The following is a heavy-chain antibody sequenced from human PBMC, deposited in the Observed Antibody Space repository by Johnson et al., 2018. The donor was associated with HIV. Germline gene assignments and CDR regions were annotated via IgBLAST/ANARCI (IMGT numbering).Heavy chain of an antibody. CDR1: GFTFSSYG. CDR3: ARDRGDILTGYTFDAFDI. J-gene: IGHJ3*02. CDR2: ISYDGSNK. D-gene: IGHD3-9*01. V-gene: IGHV3-30*03. Sequence: VQLVESGGGVVQPGRSLRLSCAASGFTFSSYGMHWVRQAPGTGLEWVAVISYDGSNKYYADSVKGRFTISRDNSNNTLFLQMNTLRTEDTAIYYCARDRGDILTGYTFDAFDIWGQGTKVTVS.